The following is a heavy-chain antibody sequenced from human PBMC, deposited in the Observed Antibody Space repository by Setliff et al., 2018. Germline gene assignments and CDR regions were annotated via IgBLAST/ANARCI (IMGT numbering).Heavy chain of an antibody. J-gene: IGHJ4*02. D-gene: IGHD3-10*01. CDR1: GGSISSGSYY. V-gene: IGHV4-39*01. CDR3: ARHLLVQGTYHFDY. CDR2: MYYSGST. Sequence: SETLSLTCSVSGGSISSGSYYWGWIRQSPGKGLEWIGSMYYSGSTYYNPTLKGRVTLSVDTTKNQFSLKLTSMTAADTAVYFCARHLLVQGTYHFDYWGQGSPVTVSS.